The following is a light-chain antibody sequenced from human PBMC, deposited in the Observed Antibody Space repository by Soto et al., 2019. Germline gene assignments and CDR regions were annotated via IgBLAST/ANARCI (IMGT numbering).Light chain of an antibody. Sequence: EVMLIQSPATLSMSPGERATLSCGASETVATNLAWYQQKPGQAPRLLISGASTRAAGISDRFRGGGSGTEFTLTITSLRSEDSGTYYCQQYFEWPPMTFGQGTKVEI. CDR2: GAS. J-gene: IGKJ1*01. V-gene: IGKV3-15*01. CDR1: ETVATN. CDR3: QQYFEWPPMT.